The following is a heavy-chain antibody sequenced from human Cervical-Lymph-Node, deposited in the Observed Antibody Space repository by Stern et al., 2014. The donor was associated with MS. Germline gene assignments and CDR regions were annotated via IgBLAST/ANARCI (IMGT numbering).Heavy chain of an antibody. J-gene: IGHJ6*02. CDR2: IWYDGSQK. Sequence: VQLVESGGGVVQPGRSLRLSCAASGFTFSLYGMHWVRQAPGKGLEWVAVIWYDGSQKYHADSVKGRFSISRDNSKNALYLQMNSLRAEDTAVYYCTRDVPITARPSDYAMDVWGQGTTVAVSS. CDR1: GFTFSLYG. CDR3: TRDVPITARPSDYAMDV. V-gene: IGHV3-33*01. D-gene: IGHD6-6*01.